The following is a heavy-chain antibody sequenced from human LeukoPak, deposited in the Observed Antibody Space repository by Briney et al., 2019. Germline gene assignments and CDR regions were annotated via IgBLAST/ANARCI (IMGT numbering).Heavy chain of an antibody. J-gene: IGHJ4*02. D-gene: IGHD2-2*01. V-gene: IGHV3-23*01. CDR3: AKNRHRLPSDC. CDR2: ISVSGGST. CDR1: GFTFSSYA. Sequence: GGSLRLSCAASGFTFSSYAMSWVRQAPGKGLEWVSAISVSGGSTYYADSVKGRFTISRDNSKNTLYLQMDSLRADDTAVYYCAKNRHRLPSDCWGQGTLVTVSS.